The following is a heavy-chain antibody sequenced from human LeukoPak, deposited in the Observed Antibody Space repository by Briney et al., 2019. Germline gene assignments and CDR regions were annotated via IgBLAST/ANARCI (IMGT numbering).Heavy chain of an antibody. CDR3: ARDPGYSGYDWYFDY. J-gene: IGHJ4*02. D-gene: IGHD5-12*01. Sequence: PSETLSLTCTVSGGSISSGSYYWSWIRQPAGKGLEWIGRIYTSGSTNYNPSLKSRVTISVDTSKNRFSLKLSSVTAADTAVYYCARDPGYSGYDWYFDYWGQGTLVTVSS. CDR2: IYTSGST. V-gene: IGHV4-61*02. CDR1: GGSISSGSYY.